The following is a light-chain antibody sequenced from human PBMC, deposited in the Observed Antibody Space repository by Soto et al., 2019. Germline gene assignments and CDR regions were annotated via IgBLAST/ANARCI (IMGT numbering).Light chain of an antibody. CDR3: QQYNNWPIT. CDR2: GAS. CDR1: QSVDIN. J-gene: IGKJ5*01. V-gene: IGKV3-15*01. Sequence: EIVLTQSPGTLSASPGDRVTLSCRASQSVDINLAWYQHRPGQAPRLLISGASTRATIPARFSGSGSGSEFTLTINSLQSEDFAVYYCQQYNNWPITFGQGTRLEIK.